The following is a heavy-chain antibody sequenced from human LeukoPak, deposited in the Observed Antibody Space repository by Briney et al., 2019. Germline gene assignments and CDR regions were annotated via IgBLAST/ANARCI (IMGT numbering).Heavy chain of an antibody. CDR1: GFTFSSYA. V-gene: IGHV3-23*01. Sequence: GGSLRLSCAASGFTFSSYAMSWVRRAPGKGLEWVSAISGSGGSTYYADSVKGRFTISRDNSKNTLYLQMNSLRAEDTAVYYCAKFSNNYYYYYMDVWGKGTTVTVSS. CDR3: AKFSNNYYYYYMDV. D-gene: IGHD4-11*01. J-gene: IGHJ6*03. CDR2: ISGSGGST.